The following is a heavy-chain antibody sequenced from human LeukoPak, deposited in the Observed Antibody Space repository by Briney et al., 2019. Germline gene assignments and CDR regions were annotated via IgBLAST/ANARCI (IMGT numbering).Heavy chain of an antibody. CDR3: ARDGNPAVAALKGFDY. V-gene: IGHV3-23*01. CDR2: IGVSGGRR. J-gene: IGHJ4*02. D-gene: IGHD6-19*01. CDR1: GFTFNNYA. Sequence: GGSLRLSCAASGFTFNNYAMTWVRQAPGRGLEWVSSIGVSGGRRYYADSVKGRFTISRDNSKNTLYLQMNSLRAEDTAVYYCARDGNPAVAALKGFDYWGQGTLVTVSS.